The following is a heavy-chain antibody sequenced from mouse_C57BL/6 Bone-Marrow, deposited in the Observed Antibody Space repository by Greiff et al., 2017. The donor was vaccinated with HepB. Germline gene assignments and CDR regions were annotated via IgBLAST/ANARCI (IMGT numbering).Heavy chain of an antibody. CDR3: AREGDYGFAY. J-gene: IGHJ3*01. CDR1: GYTFTSYG. CDR2: IYPRSGNT. D-gene: IGHD2-4*01. V-gene: IGHV1-81*01. Sequence: QVQLQQSGAELARPGASVKLSCKASGYTFTSYGISWVKQRTGQGLEWIGEIYPRSGNTYYNEKFKGKATLTADKSSSTAYMELRSLTSEDSAVYFCAREGDYGFAYWGQGTLVTVSA.